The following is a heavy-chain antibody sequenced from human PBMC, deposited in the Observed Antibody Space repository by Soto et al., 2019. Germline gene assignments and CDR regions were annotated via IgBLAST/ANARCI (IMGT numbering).Heavy chain of an antibody. D-gene: IGHD3-3*01. V-gene: IGHV4-34*01. CDR1: GGSFSGYY. J-gene: IGHJ5*02. Sequence: SETLSLTCAVYGGSFSGYYWSWIRQPPGKGLEWIGEINHSGSTNYNPSLKSRVTISVDTSKNQFSLKLSSVTAADTAVYYCARGQLRFLEWLSNWFDPRGQGTQVTVSS. CDR3: ARGQLRFLEWLSNWFDP. CDR2: INHSGST.